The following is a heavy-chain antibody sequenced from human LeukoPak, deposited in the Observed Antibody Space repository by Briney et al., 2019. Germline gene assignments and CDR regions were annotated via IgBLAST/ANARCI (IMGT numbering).Heavy chain of an antibody. J-gene: IGHJ3*02. V-gene: IGHV1-2*02. CDR1: GYTFTAYY. D-gene: IGHD2-15*01. CDR3: ARSLGMVAATDAFDI. Sequence: ASVKVSCKASGYTFTAYYMHWVRQAPGQGLEWMGWINPNSGGTNYAQKFQGRVTMTRDTSISTAYMELSRLRSDDTAVYYCARSLGMVAATDAFDIWGQGTMVTVSS. CDR2: INPNSGGT.